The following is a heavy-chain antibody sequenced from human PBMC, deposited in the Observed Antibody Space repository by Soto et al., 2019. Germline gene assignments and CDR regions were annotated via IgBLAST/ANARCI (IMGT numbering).Heavy chain of an antibody. D-gene: IGHD3-3*01. V-gene: IGHV1-2*02. CDR2: INPNSGAT. CDR3: ARGGGTILAPLP. J-gene: IGHJ5*02. Sequence: ASVKVSCKAAGYTFTVYFIHWVRQAPGQGLEWMGWINPNSGATKYAQKFQGRVTMTRDTSISTAYMELTLLRSDDTAIYYCARGGGTILAPLPWGEGTLVTVSS. CDR1: GYTFTVYF.